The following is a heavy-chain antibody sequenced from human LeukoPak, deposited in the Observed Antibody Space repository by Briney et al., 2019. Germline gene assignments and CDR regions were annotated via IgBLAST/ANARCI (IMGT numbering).Heavy chain of an antibody. V-gene: IGHV4-39*07. CDR2: IYTSGST. CDR3: ARVGSHDYVWGSYRSMYYFDY. CDR1: GGSISSSSYY. J-gene: IGHJ4*02. D-gene: IGHD3-16*02. Sequence: PSETLSLTCTVSGGSISSSSYYWGWIRQPPGKGLEWIGRIYTSGSTNYNPSLKSRVTMSVDTSKNQFSLKLSSVTAADTAAYYCARVGSHDYVWGSYRSMYYFDYWGQGTLVTVSS.